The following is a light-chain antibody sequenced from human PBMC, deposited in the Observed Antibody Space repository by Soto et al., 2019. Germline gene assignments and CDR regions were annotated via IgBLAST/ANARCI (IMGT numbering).Light chain of an antibody. CDR3: QQVNSDPRT. Sequence: DIQLTQSPSFLSASVGDRVTITCRASQGIGSDLAWYQQKPGKAPNLLIYAASTVQSGVPSRFSGSGSGTEFTLTISDLQPEDFATYHCQQVNSDPRTFGQGTKVDIK. CDR1: QGIGSD. V-gene: IGKV1-9*01. CDR2: AAS. J-gene: IGKJ1*01.